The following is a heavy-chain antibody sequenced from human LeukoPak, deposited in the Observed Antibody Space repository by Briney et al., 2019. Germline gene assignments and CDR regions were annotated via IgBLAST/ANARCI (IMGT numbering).Heavy chain of an antibody. CDR1: GYTFIHYY. CDR2: INPNSGGT. CDR3: ARGQINGYDFDY. Sequence: ASVKVSCKASGYTFIHYYMHWVRQAPGQGPEWMGWINPNSGGTNYAQKFQGWVSMTRDTSITTAYMELRRLTSDDTAVYYCARGQINGYDFDYWGQGTLVTVSS. J-gene: IGHJ4*02. V-gene: IGHV1-2*04. D-gene: IGHD5-12*01.